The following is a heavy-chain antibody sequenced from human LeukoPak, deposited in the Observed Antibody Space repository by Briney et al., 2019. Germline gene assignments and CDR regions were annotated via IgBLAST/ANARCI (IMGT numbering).Heavy chain of an antibody. Sequence: GGSLRLSCAASGFTFGSYSMSWVRQAPGKGLEWVSSISTSSRYIYYADSVKGRFTISRDNAKSSLSLQMNSLRAEDTAVYYCARDYSPPHYYDSSGYFDDWGQGTLVTVSS. V-gene: IGHV3-21*01. CDR1: GFTFGSYS. CDR2: ISTSSRYI. J-gene: IGHJ4*02. CDR3: ARDYSPPHYYDSSGYFDD. D-gene: IGHD3-22*01.